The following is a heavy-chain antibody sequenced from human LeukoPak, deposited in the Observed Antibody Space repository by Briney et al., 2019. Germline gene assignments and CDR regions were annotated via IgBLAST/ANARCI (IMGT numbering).Heavy chain of an antibody. CDR1: GLIVSSNY. CDR2: IYSAGSI. J-gene: IGHJ3*02. V-gene: IGHV3-66*01. D-gene: IGHD3-16*01. CDR3: AREGRGTDAFDI. Sequence: GGSLRLSCVASGLIVSSNYMTWVRQAPGKGLEWVSIIYSAGSIDYADSVKGRFTISRDNSKNTVYLRMNNVTGADTAVYYCAREGRGTDAFDIWGQGTIVTVSS.